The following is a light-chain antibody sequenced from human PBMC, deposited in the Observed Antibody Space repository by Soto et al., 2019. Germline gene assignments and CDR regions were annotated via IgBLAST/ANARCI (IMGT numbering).Light chain of an antibody. CDR3: QTWDTGISVV. V-gene: IGLV4-69*01. Sequence: QPVLTQSPSASASLGASVTLTCTLSSGHSNYAIAWHQQQPEKGPRYLMILNNDGSHSKGDGIPDRFSGSSSGAERYLTISSLQSEDESDYYCQTWDTGISVVFGGGTKLTVL. J-gene: IGLJ2*01. CDR1: SGHSNYA. CDR2: LNNDGSH.